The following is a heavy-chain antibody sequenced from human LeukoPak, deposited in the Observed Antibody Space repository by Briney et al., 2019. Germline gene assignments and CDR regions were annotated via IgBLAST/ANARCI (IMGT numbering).Heavy chain of an antibody. CDR1: GGSISSYY. J-gene: IGHJ4*02. CDR3: ARSPQYFDSLLDGDSRYYFDY. V-gene: IGHV4-59*01. Sequence: SETLSLTCTVSGGSISSYYWSWIRQPPGKGLEWIGYVYYNKRTNSNPSLKSRVTLSVDTSNNEFSLKLTSMTAADTAVYFCARSPQYFDSLLDGDSRYYFDYWGQGTLVTVSS. D-gene: IGHD3-9*01. CDR2: VYYNKRT.